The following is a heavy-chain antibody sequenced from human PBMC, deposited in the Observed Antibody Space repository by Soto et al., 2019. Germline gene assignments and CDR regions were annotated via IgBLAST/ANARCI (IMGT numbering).Heavy chain of an antibody. V-gene: IGHV3-30*18. Sequence: PGGSLNFSCASSVLTFSLYVIHWARQAPGKGLEWVAVTSFDASNKYYVDSVKGRFTISRDNSKNTLYLQMNSLRAEDTAVYYCAKDHYDSSGPRGQDYWGQGALVTVSS. CDR1: VLTFSLYV. J-gene: IGHJ4*02. CDR2: TSFDASNK. D-gene: IGHD3-22*01. CDR3: AKDHYDSSGPRGQDY.